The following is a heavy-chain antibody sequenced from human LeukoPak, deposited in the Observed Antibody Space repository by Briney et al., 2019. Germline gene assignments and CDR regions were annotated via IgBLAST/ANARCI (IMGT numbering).Heavy chain of an antibody. D-gene: IGHD5-18*01. J-gene: IGHJ6*03. CDR3: ARDGRGYNYGYYYYYMDV. CDR1: GYTFENYG. V-gene: IGHV1-18*01. CDR2: ISGYNGNT. Sequence: ASVTVSCKASGYTFENYGISWVRQAPGQGLEWMGWISGYNGNTDYAQKFQGRVTMTTDTSTRTTYMELRSLKSDDTAVYYCARDGRGYNYGYYYYYMDVWGTGTTVTVSS.